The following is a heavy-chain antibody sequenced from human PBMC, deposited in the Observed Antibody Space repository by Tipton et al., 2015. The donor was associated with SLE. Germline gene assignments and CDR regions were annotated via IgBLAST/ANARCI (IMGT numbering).Heavy chain of an antibody. J-gene: IGHJ5*02. V-gene: IGHV3-48*03. CDR2: ISSSGSTI. CDR1: GFTFSSYE. Sequence: GSLRLSCAASGFTFSSYEMNWVRQAPGKGLEWVSYISSSGSTIYYADSVKGRFTISRDNAKNSLYLQMNSLRAEDTAVYYCARDFGGSGSYYSFDPWGQGTLVTVSS. D-gene: IGHD3-10*01. CDR3: ARDFGGSGSYYSFDP.